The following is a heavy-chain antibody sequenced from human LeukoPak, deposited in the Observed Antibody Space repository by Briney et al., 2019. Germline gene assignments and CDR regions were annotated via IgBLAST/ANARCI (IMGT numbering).Heavy chain of an antibody. V-gene: IGHV4-39*01. Sequence: PSETLSLTCTVSGDSITNTAYLWGWLRQPPGKGLEWIASMYQSGTTHHNPSLQSRVTISFETSKNQFSLKLSSVTAEDTAIYYCARKPTIAGSYYYFDYWGQGTLVTVSS. J-gene: IGHJ4*02. CDR3: ARKPTIAGSYYYFDY. D-gene: IGHD6-13*01. CDR1: GDSITNTAYL. CDR2: MYQSGTT.